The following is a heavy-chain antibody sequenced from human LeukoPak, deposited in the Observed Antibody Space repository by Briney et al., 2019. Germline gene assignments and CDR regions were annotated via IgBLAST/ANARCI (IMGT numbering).Heavy chain of an antibody. D-gene: IGHD2/OR15-2a*01. CDR2: IFSSSTYI. CDR1: GFTFDDYA. CDR3: ARDFYDGFALDY. V-gene: IGHV3-21*03. J-gene: IGHJ4*02. Sequence: GGSLRLSCAASGFTFDDYAMHWVRQAPGKGLEWVSFIFSSSTYIYYTDSVKGRFTISRDNARNSLYLQMDNLRAEDTGVYYCARDFYDGFALDYWGQGTLVTVSS.